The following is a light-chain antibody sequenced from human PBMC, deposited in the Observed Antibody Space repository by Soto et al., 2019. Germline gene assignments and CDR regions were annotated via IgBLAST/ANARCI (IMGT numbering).Light chain of an antibody. Sequence: DIQMTQSPSSLSASVGDRVTITCWARQNIRRYLNWSQQKPGKAPQLLIYATSSLQTGVPSRFSASGSGTDFSLVISDLQPEDSATYYCQQGYSARWTSGRGSKVEI. J-gene: IGKJ1*01. CDR1: QNIRRY. V-gene: IGKV1-39*01. CDR2: ATS. CDR3: QQGYSARWT.